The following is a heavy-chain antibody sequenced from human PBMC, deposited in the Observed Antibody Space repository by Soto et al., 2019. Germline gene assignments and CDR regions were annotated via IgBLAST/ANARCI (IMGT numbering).Heavy chain of an antibody. J-gene: IGHJ6*02. CDR2: IYPGDSDT. Sequence: PGESLKISCKGSGYSFTSYWIGWVRQMPGKGLEWMGIIYPGDSDTRYSPSFQGQVTISADKSISTAYLQWGSLKASDTAMYYCARQDCTNGVCRYYGMDVWGQGTTVTASS. CDR3: ARQDCTNGVCRYYGMDV. V-gene: IGHV5-51*01. D-gene: IGHD2-8*01. CDR1: GYSFTSYW.